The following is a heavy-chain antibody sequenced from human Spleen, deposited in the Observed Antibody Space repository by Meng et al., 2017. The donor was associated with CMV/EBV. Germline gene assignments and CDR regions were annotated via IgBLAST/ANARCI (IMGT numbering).Heavy chain of an antibody. CDR2: INHSGST. CDR1: GGSFSGYY. V-gene: IGHV4-34*01. D-gene: IGHD4-23*01. J-gene: IGHJ6*02. Sequence: SQTLSLTCAVYGGSFSGYYWSWIRQPPGKGLEWIGEINHSGSTNYNPSLKSRVTISVDTSKNQFSLKLSSVTAADTAVYYCAMSVAYYYYGMDVWGQGTTVTVSS. CDR3: AMSVAYYYYGMDV.